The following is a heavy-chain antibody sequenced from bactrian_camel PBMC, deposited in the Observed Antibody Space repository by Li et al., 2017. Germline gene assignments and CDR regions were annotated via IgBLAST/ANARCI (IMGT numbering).Heavy chain of an antibody. CDR3: VADSCSYCSDGYCYSSGGTLANKY. CDR1: GYTYSSYC. D-gene: IGHD2*01. V-gene: IGHV3S10*01. Sequence: DVQLVESGGGSVLAGGSLRLSCAASGYTYSSYCMGWFRRSPGENPEGVAFIDSDGSATYAESVEGRFTISKDDAKKTLYLHMNTLKPEDTAMYYCVADSCSYCSDGYCYSSGGTLANKYRGQGTQVTVS. J-gene: IGHJ4*01. CDR2: IDSDGSA.